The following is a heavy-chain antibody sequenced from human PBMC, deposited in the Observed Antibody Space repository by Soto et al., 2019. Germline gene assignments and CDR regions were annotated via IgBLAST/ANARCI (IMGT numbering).Heavy chain of an antibody. D-gene: IGHD3-16*01. CDR2: ISSSSSYI. J-gene: IGHJ5*02. CDR3: ARQRFGSFSGSYVFDL. CDR1: GFTFNTYW. Sequence: PGGSLRLSCSASGFTFNTYWMHWVRQAPGKGLEWVSSISSSSSYIYYADSVKGRFIISRDNAKNSLFLQMNNLSGDDTAVYYCARQRFGSFSGSYVFDLWGQGTPVTVSS. V-gene: IGHV3-21*01.